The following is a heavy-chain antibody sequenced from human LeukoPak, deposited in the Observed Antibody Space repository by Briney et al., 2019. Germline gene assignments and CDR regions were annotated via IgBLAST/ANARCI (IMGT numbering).Heavy chain of an antibody. CDR3: GRHQTMYYGMDV. CDR1: GGAISSSSYY. Sequence: SETLSLTCTVSGGAISSSSYYWGWIRQPPGKGLEWIGSIFYSGSTYYNPSLKSRVTISVDTSKNQFSLKLSSVTAADTAVYYCGRHQTMYYGMDVWGQGTTVSVSS. V-gene: IGHV4-39*01. D-gene: IGHD4/OR15-4a*01. J-gene: IGHJ6*02. CDR2: IFYSGST.